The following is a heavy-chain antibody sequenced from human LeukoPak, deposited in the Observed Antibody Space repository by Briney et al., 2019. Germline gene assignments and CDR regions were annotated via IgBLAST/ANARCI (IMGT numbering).Heavy chain of an antibody. V-gene: IGHV4-31*03. CDR1: GGSITSVGYY. D-gene: IGHD2-2*01. CDR3: ARLTGTSYLDY. CDR2: IYGSGTT. Sequence: SETLSLTCTVSGGSITSVGYYWSWIRQPPGRDLEWVGYIYGSGTTYYNPSLKSRVTISEDTSRNQFSLKLSSVTAADTAVYYCARLTGTSYLDYWGQGALVTVSS. J-gene: IGHJ4*02.